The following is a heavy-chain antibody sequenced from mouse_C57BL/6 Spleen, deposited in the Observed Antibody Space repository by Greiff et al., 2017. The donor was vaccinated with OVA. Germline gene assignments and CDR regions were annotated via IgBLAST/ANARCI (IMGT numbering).Heavy chain of an antibody. CDR2: INYDGSST. CDR1: GFTFSDYY. D-gene: IGHD1-1*01. V-gene: IGHV5-16*01. Sequence: EVMLVESEGGLVQPGSSMKLSCTASGFTFSDYYMAWVRQVPEKGLEWVANINYDGSSTYYLDSLKSRFIISRDNAKNILYLQMSSLKSEDTATYYCARVYGSSHWYFDVWGTGTTVTGSS. J-gene: IGHJ1*03. CDR3: ARVYGSSHWYFDV.